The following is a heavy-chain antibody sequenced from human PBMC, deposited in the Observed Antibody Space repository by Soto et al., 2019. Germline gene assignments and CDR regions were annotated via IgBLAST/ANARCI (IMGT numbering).Heavy chain of an antibody. CDR3: ARGGYCSGGSCYYGLFDP. CDR1: GYTFTSYD. D-gene: IGHD2-15*01. J-gene: IGHJ5*02. Sequence: QVQLVQSGAEVKKPGASVKVSCKASGYTFTSYDINWVRQATGQGLEWMGWMNPNSGNTGYAQKFQGRVTMTRNTSICTAYVELSSLRSEDTAVYYCARGGYCSGGSCYYGLFDPWGQGTLVTVSS. CDR2: MNPNSGNT. V-gene: IGHV1-8*01.